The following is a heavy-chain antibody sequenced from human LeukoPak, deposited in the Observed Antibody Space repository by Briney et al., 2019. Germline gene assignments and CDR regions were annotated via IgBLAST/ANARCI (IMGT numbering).Heavy chain of an antibody. V-gene: IGHV5-51*01. Sequence: GASLQISSWGSGYSFASYWISSLRQMPGKGLQWMGSIYPGDSDTRYSPSFQGQVTISADKSISTAYLQWSSLKASDTAIYYCARQWGDCSSTSCYSAYWGQGTLVTVSS. CDR1: GYSFASYW. D-gene: IGHD2-2*01. CDR3: ARQWGDCSSTSCYSAY. CDR2: IYPGDSDT. J-gene: IGHJ4*02.